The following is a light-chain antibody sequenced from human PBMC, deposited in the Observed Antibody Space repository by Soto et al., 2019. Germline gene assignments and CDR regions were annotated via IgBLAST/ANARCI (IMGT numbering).Light chain of an antibody. CDR2: DAS. CDR1: QSVSSN. V-gene: IGKV3-11*01. Sequence: EIVLIQSPATLSLSPGERATFSCRPSQSVSSNLAWYQQNPGQAPRLLIFDASNRATGIPARFSGSGSGTDFTLTISSLEPEDFAVYYCQQHSNWPLTFGGGTKVDIK. CDR3: QQHSNWPLT. J-gene: IGKJ4*01.